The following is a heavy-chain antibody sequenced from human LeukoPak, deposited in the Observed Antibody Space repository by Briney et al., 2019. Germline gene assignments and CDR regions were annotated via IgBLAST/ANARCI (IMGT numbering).Heavy chain of an antibody. V-gene: IGHV1-2*02. CDR3: ARGRSGFDY. CDR2: INPNSGDT. CDR1: GYTFTGYH. Sequence: ASVNVSCKSSGYTFTGYHMHWVRQAPGQGLEWMGWINPNSGDTNQAQKLQGKVPITKDTSISTADMELASLRSDDTAVYYCARGRSGFDYWAQGTLVTVSS. J-gene: IGHJ4*02.